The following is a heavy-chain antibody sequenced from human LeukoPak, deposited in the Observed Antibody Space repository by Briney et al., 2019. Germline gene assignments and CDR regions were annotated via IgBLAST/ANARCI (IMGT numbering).Heavy chain of an antibody. V-gene: IGHV3-23*01. CDR3: AKAPGRSIYPIT. Sequence: PGGSLRLSCAASGFTFSDYYMSWIRQAPGKGLEWVSGISGSGGNTYYGGSVKGRFTISRDNSKNTLYLQMNSLRAEDTAVYFCAKAPGRSIYPITWGQGTLVTVSS. CDR2: ISGSGGNT. J-gene: IGHJ5*02. D-gene: IGHD3-3*02. CDR1: GFTFSDYY.